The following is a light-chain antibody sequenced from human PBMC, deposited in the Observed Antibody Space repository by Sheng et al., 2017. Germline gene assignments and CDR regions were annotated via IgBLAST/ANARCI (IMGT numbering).Light chain of an antibody. CDR3: SSYTTRSTWV. CDR1: TSDIGSYDR. Sequence: QSALTQPPSVSGSPGQSVTISCTGSTSDIGSYDRVSWYQQTPGTAPKLLIYGVNSRPSGVPDRFSGSKSADTASLTISGLQAEDEADHYCSSYTTRSTWVFGTGTTVTVL. CDR2: GVN. J-gene: IGLJ1*01. V-gene: IGLV2-18*02.